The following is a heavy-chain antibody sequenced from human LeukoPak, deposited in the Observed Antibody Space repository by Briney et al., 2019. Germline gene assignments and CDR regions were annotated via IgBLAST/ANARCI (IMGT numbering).Heavy chain of an antibody. CDR2: INTGGSST. CDR1: GFTFSNYW. D-gene: IGHD4-11*01. CDR3: ARSNQADDY. V-gene: IGHV3-74*01. Sequence: GGSLRLSCTASGFTFSNYWMHWVCQVPGKGLVWVSRINTGGSSTTYADSVKGRFTISRDNAKNTLYLQMNSLRVEDTAVYYCARSNQADDYWGQGTLVTVSS. J-gene: IGHJ4*02.